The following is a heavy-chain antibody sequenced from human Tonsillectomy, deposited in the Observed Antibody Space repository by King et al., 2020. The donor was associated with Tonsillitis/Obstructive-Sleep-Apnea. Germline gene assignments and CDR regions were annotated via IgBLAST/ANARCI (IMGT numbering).Heavy chain of an antibody. CDR3: AREAYCSSTSCPDAEYFQH. D-gene: IGHD2-2*01. V-gene: IGHV4-34*01. CDR1: GGSFSGYY. CDR2: INHSGST. J-gene: IGHJ1*01. Sequence: VQLQQWGAGLLKPSETLSLTCAVYGGSFSGYYWSWIRQPPGKGLEWIGEINHSGSTNYNPSLKSRVTISVDTSKNQFSLKLSSVTAADTAVYYCAREAYCSSTSCPDAEYFQHWGQGTLVTVSS.